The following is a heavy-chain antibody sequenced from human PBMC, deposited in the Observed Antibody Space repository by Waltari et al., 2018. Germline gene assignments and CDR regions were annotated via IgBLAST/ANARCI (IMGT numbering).Heavy chain of an antibody. D-gene: IGHD3-10*01. CDR2: ISWNSGSI. Sequence: VRQAPGKGLEWVSGISWNSGSIGYADSVKGRFTISRDNAKNSLYLQMNSLRAEDTALYYCAKGDTMVRGVIANVDYWGQGTLVTVSS. J-gene: IGHJ4*02. V-gene: IGHV3-9*01. CDR3: AKGDTMVRGVIANVDY.